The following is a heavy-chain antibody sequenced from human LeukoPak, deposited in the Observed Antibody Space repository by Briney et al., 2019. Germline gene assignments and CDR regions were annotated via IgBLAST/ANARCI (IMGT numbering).Heavy chain of an antibody. J-gene: IGHJ5*02. CDR3: AKDRVSPGFNWFDP. CDR2: INGRGDNT. CDR1: GVIISSYA. D-gene: IGHD2/OR15-2a*01. V-gene: IGHV3-23*01. Sequence: GGSLRLSCAASGVIISSYAMGWVRQAPGKGLEWVSAINGRGDNTYYADFVKGRFTISRDNSKSTVYLQMNSLRTEDTAVYYCAKDRVSPGFNWFDPWGQGTLVTVSS.